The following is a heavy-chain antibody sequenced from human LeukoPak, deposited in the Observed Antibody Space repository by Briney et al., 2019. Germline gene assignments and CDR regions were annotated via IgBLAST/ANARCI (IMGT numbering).Heavy chain of an antibody. CDR2: ISANNGDT. CDR3: ARESHVSREDS. Sequence: ASVTVSCTASGYTFTSYGISWVRQAPGQGLEWVGWISANNGDTDYAQKFQARVTMTTDTSTSTAYMELRSLRSDDTAVYYCARESHVSREDSWGQGTLVTVSS. D-gene: IGHD1-26*01. V-gene: IGHV1-18*01. CDR1: GYTFTSYG. J-gene: IGHJ4*02.